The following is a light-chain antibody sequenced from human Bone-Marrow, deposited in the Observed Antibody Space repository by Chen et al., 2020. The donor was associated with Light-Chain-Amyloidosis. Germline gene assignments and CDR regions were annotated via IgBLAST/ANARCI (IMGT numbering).Light chain of an antibody. Sequence: QTVVTQEPSFSVSPGGTVTPTCGLTSGSVSNNFYPSWYQQTPGQSPRTLIYNTDNLSFGVPDRFSGSILGNKAALTITGAQADDESDYYCVLYVGKGIWVFGGGTKVTVL. CDR2: NTD. CDR3: VLYVGKGIWV. V-gene: IGLV8-61*01. CDR1: SGSVSNNFY. J-gene: IGLJ3*02.